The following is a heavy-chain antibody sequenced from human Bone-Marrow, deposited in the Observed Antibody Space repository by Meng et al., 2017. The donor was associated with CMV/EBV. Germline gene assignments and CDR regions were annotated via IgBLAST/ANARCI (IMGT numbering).Heavy chain of an antibody. CDR2: IYPGDSDT. D-gene: IGHD3-3*01. V-gene: IGHV5-51*01. CDR3: ARHRQYDFWSGYFQVGDMDV. CDR1: GYSFTSYW. J-gene: IGHJ6*02. Sequence: NVSCKGSGYSFTSYWIGWVRQMPGKGLEWMGIIYPGDSDTRYSPSFQGQVTISADKSISTAYLQWSSLKASDTAMYYCARHRQYDFWSGYFQVGDMDVWGQGTTVTGSS.